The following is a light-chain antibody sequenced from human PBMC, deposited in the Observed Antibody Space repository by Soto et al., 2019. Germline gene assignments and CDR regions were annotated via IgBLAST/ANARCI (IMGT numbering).Light chain of an antibody. CDR2: DVS. CDR1: SSDVGGYNY. J-gene: IGLJ3*02. CDR3: SSYTSSNTLL. Sequence: QSALTQPASVSGSPGQSITISCTGTSSDVGGYNYVSWYQQHPGKAPKLMIYDVSSRPSGVSYRFSGSRSGNTASLTISGLQTEDEADYYCSSYTSSNTLLFGGGTKVTVL. V-gene: IGLV2-14*03.